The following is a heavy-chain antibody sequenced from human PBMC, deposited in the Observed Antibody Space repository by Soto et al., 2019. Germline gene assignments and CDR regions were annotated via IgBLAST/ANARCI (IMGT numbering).Heavy chain of an antibody. D-gene: IGHD6-19*01. CDR3: ARQGGDSSGWYGGYYFDY. J-gene: IGHJ4*02. Sequence: EVQLVESGGGLVQPGGSLRLSCAASGFTFSSYAMYWVRQTPGKGLEYVSAISTNGGSTYNANSAKGRFTISRDNSTNTLYLQMGSLRAEDMAVYYCARQGGDSSGWYGGYYFDYWGQGTLVTVSS. CDR2: ISTNGGST. CDR1: GFTFSSYA. V-gene: IGHV3-64*01.